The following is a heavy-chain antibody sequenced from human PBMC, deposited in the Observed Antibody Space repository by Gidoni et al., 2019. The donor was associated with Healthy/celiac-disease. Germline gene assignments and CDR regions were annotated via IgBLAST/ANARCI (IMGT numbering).Heavy chain of an antibody. Sequence: EVQLLESGGGLVQPGGSLRLSCAASGFTFSSYAMSWVRQAPGKGLEWVSAISGSGGSTYYADSVKGRFTISRDNSKNTLYLQMNSLRAEDTAVYYCAKEGAPCTNGVCYKDYWGQGTLVTVSS. CDR1: GFTFSSYA. J-gene: IGHJ4*02. CDR2: ISGSGGST. CDR3: AKEGAPCTNGVCYKDY. D-gene: IGHD2-8*01. V-gene: IGHV3-23*01.